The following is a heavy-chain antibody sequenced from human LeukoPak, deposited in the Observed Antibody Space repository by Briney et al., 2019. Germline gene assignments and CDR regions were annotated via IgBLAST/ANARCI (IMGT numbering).Heavy chain of an antibody. J-gene: IGHJ4*02. Sequence: SETLSLTCAVYGGSFSGYYWSWIRQPPGKGLEWIGEINHSGSTNYNPSLKSRVTISVDTSKNQFSLKLSSVTAADTAVYYCARDPMILTGYYRGAGFDYWGQGTLVTVSS. D-gene: IGHD3-9*01. CDR1: GGSFSGYY. V-gene: IGHV4-34*01. CDR3: ARDPMILTGYYRGAGFDY. CDR2: INHSGST.